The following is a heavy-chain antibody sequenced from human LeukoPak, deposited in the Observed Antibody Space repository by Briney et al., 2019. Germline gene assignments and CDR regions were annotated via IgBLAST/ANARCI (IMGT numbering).Heavy chain of an antibody. V-gene: IGHV3-64*01. D-gene: IGHD5-18*01. CDR3: ARDVRGYSYGSYYYYYYYMDV. CDR2: ISSNGGST. J-gene: IGHJ6*03. CDR1: GFTFSSYW. Sequence: PGGSLRLSCAASGFTFSSYWMSWVRQAPGKGLEYVSAISSNGGSTYYANSVKGRFTISRDNSKNTLYLQMGSLRAEDMAVYYCARDVRGYSYGSYYYYYYYMDVWGKGTTVTVSS.